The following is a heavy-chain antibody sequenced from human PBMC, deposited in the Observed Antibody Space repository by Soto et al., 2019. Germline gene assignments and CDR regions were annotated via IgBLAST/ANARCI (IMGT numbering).Heavy chain of an antibody. Sequence: EVHLVESGGGLVQPGGSLRLSCAASGFTVSSKYMSWVRQAPGKGLEWVSLIQSGGPTYYADSVKGRFTIARDTSENTLHLQMDSLRAEDTAVYYCARDDVLCDGGRCYGVPLDVWGKWTSVTFSS. V-gene: IGHV3-66*01. J-gene: IGHJ6*04. D-gene: IGHD2-15*01. CDR2: IQSGGPT. CDR1: GFTVSSKY. CDR3: ARDDVLCDGGRCYGVPLDV.